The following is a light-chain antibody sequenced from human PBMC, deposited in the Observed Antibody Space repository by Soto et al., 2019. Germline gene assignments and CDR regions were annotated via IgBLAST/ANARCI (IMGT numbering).Light chain of an antibody. V-gene: IGKV3-20*01. CDR3: QQSRISPQYT. Sequence: MSHSPATLSVSPCERVTLSFSASQNIHNHMSWFLQKPGQTPRLLIFGASSRANGIPDRFSGSGSGTDFTLTISRLEPEDFALYYCQQSRISPQYTFGQGTRLEIK. J-gene: IGKJ5*01. CDR1: QNIHNH. CDR2: GAS.